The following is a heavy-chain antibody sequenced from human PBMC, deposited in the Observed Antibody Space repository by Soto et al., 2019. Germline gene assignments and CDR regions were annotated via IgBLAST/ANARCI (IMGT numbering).Heavy chain of an antibody. CDR2: NSAYNGNT. CDR1: GYTFTSYG. Sequence: GASVKVCCKASGYTFTSYGISWVRQAPGQGLEWIGLNSAYNGNTNYAQKLQGRVTMTTDTSTSTAYMELRSLRSDDTAVYCCARGRNDIDYWGQGTLVTVSS. CDR3: ARGRNDIDY. V-gene: IGHV1-18*01. D-gene: IGHD1-1*01. J-gene: IGHJ4*02.